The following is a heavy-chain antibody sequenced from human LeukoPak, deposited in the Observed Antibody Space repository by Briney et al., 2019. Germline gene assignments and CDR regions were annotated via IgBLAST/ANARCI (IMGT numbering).Heavy chain of an antibody. J-gene: IGHJ4*02. CDR3: ARVAAYYYFDY. V-gene: IGHV4-38-2*01. CDR1: GYSISSGYY. CDR2: IYHSGST. Sequence: SETLSLPCAVSGYSISSGYYWGWIRPPPGKGLEWIGSIYHSGSTYYNPSLKSRVTISVDTSKNQFSLKLSSVTAADTAVYYCARVAAYYYFDYWGQGTLVTVSS. D-gene: IGHD6-19*01.